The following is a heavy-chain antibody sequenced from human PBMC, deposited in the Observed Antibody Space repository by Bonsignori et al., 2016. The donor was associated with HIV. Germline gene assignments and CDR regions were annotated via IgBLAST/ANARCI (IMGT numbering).Heavy chain of an antibody. CDR3: AKDIQEQQPRYDAFDI. Sequence: WVRQAPGQGLEWMGWISAYNGNTNYAQKLQGRVTMTTDTSTSTAYMEVRSLRSDDTAVYYCAKDIQEQQPRYDAFDIWGQGTMVTVSS. V-gene: IGHV1-18*01. J-gene: IGHJ3*02. CDR2: ISAYNGNT. D-gene: IGHD6-13*01.